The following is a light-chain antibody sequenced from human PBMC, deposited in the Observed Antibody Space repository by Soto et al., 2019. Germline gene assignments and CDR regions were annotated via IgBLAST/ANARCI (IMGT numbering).Light chain of an antibody. CDR2: GVS. J-gene: IGLJ1*01. CDR3: YLSRSSSSTFYV. Sequence: QSALTQPASVSGSPGQSITISCAGTSSDIGGSNYVSWYQQHPGKAPKLMIYGVSNRPSGVSNRFSGSKSGNTASLTISGLQAEDEADNFCYLSRSSSSTFYVFGTGTKLTVL. V-gene: IGLV2-14*03. CDR1: SSDIGGSNY.